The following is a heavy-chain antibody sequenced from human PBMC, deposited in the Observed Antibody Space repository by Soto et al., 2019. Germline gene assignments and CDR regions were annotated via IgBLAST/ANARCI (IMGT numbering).Heavy chain of an antibody. CDR1: GYTFTSYD. CDR2: MYPNSGNT. Sequence: QVQLVQSGAEVKKPGASVKVSCKASGYTFTSYDIDGVRQATGQGLEWMGWMYPNSGNTGYAQKFQGRVTMTRNTSITTAYMELSSLRSEDTAVYYYARQRSSGWLDYWGQGTLVSVSS. CDR3: ARQRSSGWLDY. D-gene: IGHD6-19*01. J-gene: IGHJ4*02. V-gene: IGHV1-8*01.